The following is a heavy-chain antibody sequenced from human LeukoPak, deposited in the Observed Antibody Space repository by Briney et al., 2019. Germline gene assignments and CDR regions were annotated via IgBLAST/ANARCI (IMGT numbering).Heavy chain of an antibody. CDR3: ARGDGYNVAEYLQH. J-gene: IGHJ1*01. CDR1: GFTFSSYG. CDR2: IWYDGSNK. Sequence: GGSLRLSCAASGFTFSSYGMHWVRQAPGKGLEWVAVIWYDGSNKYYGDSVKGRFTISRDNSKKTLYLQMNSPRVEDTAVYYCARGDGYNVAEYLQHWGQGTLVTVS. D-gene: IGHD5-24*01. V-gene: IGHV3-33*01.